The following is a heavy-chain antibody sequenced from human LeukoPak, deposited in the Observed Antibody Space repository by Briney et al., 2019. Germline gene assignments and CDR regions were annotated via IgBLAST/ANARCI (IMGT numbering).Heavy chain of an antibody. V-gene: IGHV3-11*01. CDR3: AKYYYGSGSYSGLDY. J-gene: IGHJ4*02. Sequence: GGSLRLSCAASGFTFSDYYMSWIRQAPGKGLEWVSYISSSGSTIYYADSVKGRFTISRDNAKNSLYLQMNSLRAEDTAIYYCAKYYYGSGSYSGLDYWGQGTLVTVSS. CDR2: ISSSGSTI. D-gene: IGHD3-10*01. CDR1: GFTFSDYY.